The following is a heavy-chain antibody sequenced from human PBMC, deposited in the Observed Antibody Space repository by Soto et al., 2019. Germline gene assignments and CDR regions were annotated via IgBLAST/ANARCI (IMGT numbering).Heavy chain of an antibody. V-gene: IGHV4-34*01. Sequence: PSETLSLTCAVYGGSFSGYYWSWIRQPPGKGLEWIGEINHSGSTNYNPSLKSRVTISVDTSKNQFSLKLSSVTAADTAVYYCARGDVVVVAATPEGWFDPSGQGTLVTVPS. J-gene: IGHJ5*02. CDR2: INHSGST. CDR3: ARGDVVVVAATPEGWFDP. CDR1: GGSFSGYY. D-gene: IGHD2-15*01.